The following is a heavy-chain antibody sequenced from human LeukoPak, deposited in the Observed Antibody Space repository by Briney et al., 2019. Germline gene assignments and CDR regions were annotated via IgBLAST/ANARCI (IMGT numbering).Heavy chain of an antibody. CDR1: GGSFSGYY. J-gene: IGHJ4*02. Sequence: PSETLSLTCAVYGGSFSGYYWSWIRQPPGKGLEWIGEINHSGSTNYNPSLKSRVTISVDTSKNQFSLKLSSVTAADTAVYYCTGSYTSSSWYVDYWGQGTLVTVSS. CDR2: INHSGST. V-gene: IGHV4-34*01. D-gene: IGHD6-13*01. CDR3: TGSYTSSSWYVDY.